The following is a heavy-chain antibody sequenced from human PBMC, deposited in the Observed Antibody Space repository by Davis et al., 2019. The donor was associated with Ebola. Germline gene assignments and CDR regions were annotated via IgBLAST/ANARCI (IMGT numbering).Heavy chain of an antibody. J-gene: IGHJ4*02. D-gene: IGHD4-17*01. V-gene: IGHV3-53*01. Sequence: GESLKISCAASGFTVSSNYMSWVRQAPGKGLEWVSVIYSGGSTYYADSVKGRFTISRDNSKNTVTLEMNGLSAEDTTVYYCARGGDYAKVGYWGQGTLVTVSP. CDR1: GFTVSSNY. CDR3: ARGGDYAKVGY. CDR2: IYSGGST.